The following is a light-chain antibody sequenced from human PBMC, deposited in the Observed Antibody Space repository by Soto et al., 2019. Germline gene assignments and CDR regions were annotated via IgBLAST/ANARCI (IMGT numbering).Light chain of an antibody. Sequence: QPVLTQPASVSGSPGQSITISCTGTISDVGGYNYVSWYQQHPGKAPKLVIYEVTNRPSGVSNRFSGSKSGNTASLTISGLQAEDEADYYCISFSSGVSLEVFGTGTKLTVL. CDR3: ISFSSGVSLEV. CDR2: EVT. J-gene: IGLJ1*01. CDR1: ISDVGGYNY. V-gene: IGLV2-14*01.